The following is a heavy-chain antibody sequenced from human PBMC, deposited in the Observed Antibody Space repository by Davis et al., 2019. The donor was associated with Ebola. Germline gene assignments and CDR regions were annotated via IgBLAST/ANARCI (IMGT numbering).Heavy chain of an antibody. J-gene: IGHJ6*02. CDR3: AKFDCGGDCYGMDV. V-gene: IGHV3-53*01. CDR1: GVTVSSNY. Sequence: GESLKISCAASGVTVSSNYMSWVRQAPGKGLEWVSVIYIGGNTYYADSVKGRFTISRDNSKNTLYLQMNSLRAEDTAVYYCAKFDCGGDCYGMDVWGQGTTVTVSS. D-gene: IGHD2-21*01. CDR2: IYIGGNT.